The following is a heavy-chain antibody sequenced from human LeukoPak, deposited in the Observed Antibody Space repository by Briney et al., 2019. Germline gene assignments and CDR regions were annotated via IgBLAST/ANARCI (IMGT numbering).Heavy chain of an antibody. CDR3: ARHDSPRYDFWSGYSPYYFDY. V-gene: IGHV5-51*01. CDR2: IYPGDSDT. CDR1: GHSFTSYW. J-gene: IGHJ4*02. Sequence: GESLKISCKGSGHSFTSYWIGWVRQMPGKGLEWMGIIYPGDSDTRYSPSFQGQVTISADKSISTAYLQWSSLKASDTAMYYCARHDSPRYDFWSGYSPYYFDYWGQGTLVTVSS. D-gene: IGHD3-3*01.